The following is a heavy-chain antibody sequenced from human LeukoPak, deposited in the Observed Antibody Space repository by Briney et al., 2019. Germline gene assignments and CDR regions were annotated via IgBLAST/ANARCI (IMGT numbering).Heavy chain of an antibody. D-gene: IGHD4-17*01. CDR2: IYYSGST. V-gene: IGHV4-59*01. CDR3: ARDTYGALAY. CDR1: GGSISSYY. J-gene: IGHJ4*02. Sequence: MASETLSLTCTVSGGSISSYYWSWIRQPPGKGLEWIGYIYYSGSTNYNPSLKSRVTISVDTSKNQFSLKLSSVTAADTAVYYCARDTYGALAYWGQGTLVTVSS.